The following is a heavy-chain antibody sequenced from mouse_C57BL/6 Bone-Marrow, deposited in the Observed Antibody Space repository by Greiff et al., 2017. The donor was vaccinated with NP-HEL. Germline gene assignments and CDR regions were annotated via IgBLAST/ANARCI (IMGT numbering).Heavy chain of an antibody. D-gene: IGHD2-10*02. V-gene: IGHV1-7*01. J-gene: IGHJ4*01. CDR1: GYTFTSYW. CDR2: INPSTGYT. Sequence: VQLQQSGAELAKPGASVKMSCKASGYTFTSYWMHWVKQRPGQGLEWIGNINPSTGYTEYNQKFKDKATLTADKSSSTAYMQLSSLTSEDSEVYYCERGGYGNPYAMDYWGQGTSVTVSS. CDR3: ERGGYGNPYAMDY.